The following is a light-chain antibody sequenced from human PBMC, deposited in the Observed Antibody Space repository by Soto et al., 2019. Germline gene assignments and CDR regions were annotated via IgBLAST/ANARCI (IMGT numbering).Light chain of an antibody. CDR2: GAS. J-gene: IGKJ1*01. Sequence: EIVLTQSHGTLSFSPVERSTLSCSASQSVSSSYLAWYQQKPGQAPRLLIYGASSRATGIQDRFSGSGSGTDFTLTISRLEPEDFAVYYCQQYGSSPRTFGHGPKVDIK. CDR1: QSVSSSY. CDR3: QQYGSSPRT. V-gene: IGKV3-20*01.